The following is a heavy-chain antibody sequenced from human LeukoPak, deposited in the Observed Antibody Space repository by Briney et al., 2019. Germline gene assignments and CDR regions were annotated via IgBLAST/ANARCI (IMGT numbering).Heavy chain of an antibody. D-gene: IGHD6-19*01. CDR1: GGSISSGGYY. J-gene: IGHJ5*01. Sequence: SQTLSLTCTVSGGSISSGGYYWSWIRQHPGKGLEWIGYIYYSGSTYYNPSLKSRVTISVDTSKNQFSLKLSSVTAADTAVYYCARDPNSGWYWFDSWGQGTLVTVSS. V-gene: IGHV4-31*03. CDR3: ARDPNSGWYWFDS. CDR2: IYYSGST.